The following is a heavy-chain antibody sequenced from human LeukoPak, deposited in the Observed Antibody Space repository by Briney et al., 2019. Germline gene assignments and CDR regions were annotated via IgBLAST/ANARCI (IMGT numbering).Heavy chain of an antibody. CDR1: GYTFTSYY. J-gene: IGHJ4*02. D-gene: IGHD5-18*01. CDR3: ARDGGYSYGYFSGSPDY. CDR2: INPSGGST. V-gene: IGHV1-46*01. Sequence: ASVKVSCKASGYTFTSYYMHWVRQAPGQGLERMGIINPSGGSTSYAQKFQGRVTMTRDMSTGTVYMELSSLRSEDTAVYYCARDGGYSYGYFSGSPDYWGQGTLVTVFS.